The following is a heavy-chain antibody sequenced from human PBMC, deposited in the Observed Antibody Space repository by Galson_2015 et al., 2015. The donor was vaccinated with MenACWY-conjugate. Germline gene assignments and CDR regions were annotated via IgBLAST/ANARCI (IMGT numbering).Heavy chain of an antibody. CDR2: IDWNDDK. D-gene: IGHD3-22*01. CDR1: GFSISANGMR. CDR3: ARMGHYYPPSSGTFDM. V-gene: IGHV2-70*04. Sequence: PALVKPTQTLTLTCSLSGFSISANGMRVSWIRQPPGKALEGLARIDWNDDKFYRPSLETRLTISKDTSKNQVVLVMTNMAPEDTGTYFWARMGHYYPPSSGTFDMWGQGTMIAVSA. J-gene: IGHJ3*02.